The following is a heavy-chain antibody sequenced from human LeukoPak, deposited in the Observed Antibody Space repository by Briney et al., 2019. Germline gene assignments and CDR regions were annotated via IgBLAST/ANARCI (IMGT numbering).Heavy chain of an antibody. Sequence: PGGSLRLSRAASGFTFSSYAMSWVRQAPGKGLEWVSAISGSGGSTYYADSVKGRFTISRDNSKNTLYLQMNSLRAEDTAVYYCASDYYDSSGYAVITTSFDYWGQGTLVTVSS. CDR3: ASDYYDSSGYAVITTSFDY. CDR2: ISGSGGST. V-gene: IGHV3-23*01. J-gene: IGHJ4*02. CDR1: GFTFSSYA. D-gene: IGHD3-22*01.